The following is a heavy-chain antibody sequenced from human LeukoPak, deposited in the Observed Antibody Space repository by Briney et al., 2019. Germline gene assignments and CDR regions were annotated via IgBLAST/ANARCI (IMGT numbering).Heavy chain of an antibody. V-gene: IGHV3-74*01. Sequence: GGSLRLSCAASGFTFSSYWMHWVRQAPGKGLVWVSRINSDGSSTSYADSVKGRFTISRDNSKNTLYLQMNSLRAEDTAVYYRAKMARIIVGARDAFDIWGQGTMVTVSS. CDR3: AKMARIIVGARDAFDI. D-gene: IGHD1-26*01. CDR2: INSDGSST. J-gene: IGHJ3*02. CDR1: GFTFSSYW.